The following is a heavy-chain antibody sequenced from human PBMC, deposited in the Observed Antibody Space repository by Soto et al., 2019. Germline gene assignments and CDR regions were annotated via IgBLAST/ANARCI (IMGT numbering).Heavy chain of an antibody. Sequence: ASVKVSCKASGYTFTSYGISWVRQAPGQGLEWMGWISAYNGNTNYAQKLQGRVTMTTDTSTGTAYMELRSLRSDDTAVYYCARAEAHYYDSSGYYYSDYGMDVWG. CDR1: GYTFTSYG. CDR3: ARAEAHYYDSSGYYYSDYGMDV. D-gene: IGHD3-22*01. CDR2: ISAYNGNT. J-gene: IGHJ6*02. V-gene: IGHV1-18*01.